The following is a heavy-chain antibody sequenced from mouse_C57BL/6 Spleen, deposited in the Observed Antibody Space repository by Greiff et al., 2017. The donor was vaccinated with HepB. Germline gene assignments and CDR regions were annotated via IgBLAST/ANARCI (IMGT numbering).Heavy chain of an antibody. CDR3: ARRGYGYHFDY. Sequence: QVQLKQSGAELVKPGASVKLSCKASGYTFTSYWMQWVKQRPGQGLEWIGEIDPSDSYTNYNQKFKGKATLTVDTSSSTAYMQLSSLTSGDSAVYYCARRGYGYHFDYWGQGTTLTVSS. J-gene: IGHJ2*01. CDR1: GYTFTSYW. CDR2: IDPSDSYT. V-gene: IGHV1-50*01. D-gene: IGHD2-2*01.